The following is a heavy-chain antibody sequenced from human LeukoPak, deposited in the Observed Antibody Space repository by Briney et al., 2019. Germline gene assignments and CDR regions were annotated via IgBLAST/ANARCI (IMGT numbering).Heavy chain of an antibody. V-gene: IGHV1-46*01. CDR3: ARDFGCGGDCGVDY. CDR1: GYTFTSYY. Sequence: ASVKVSCKASGYTFTSYYMHWVRQAPGQGLEWMGIINPSGDSTTYAQRFQGRVTMTRDLSTSTVYMELSSLRSEDTAVYYCARDFGCGGDCGVDYWGQGTLVTVSS. D-gene: IGHD2-21*02. J-gene: IGHJ4*02. CDR2: INPSGDST.